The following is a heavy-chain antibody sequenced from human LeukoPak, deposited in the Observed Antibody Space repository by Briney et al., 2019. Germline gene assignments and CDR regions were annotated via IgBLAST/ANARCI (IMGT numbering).Heavy chain of an antibody. J-gene: IGHJ4*02. D-gene: IGHD4-11*01. CDR1: GFTFSRFW. Sequence: GSLRLSCAASGFTFSRFWMSWVRQAPGKGLEWVAHINQDGSARYYVDSVKGRFTISRDNAQDSVFLQMNSLIAEDTAVYFCAREGYSSSAATYWGQGTLVAVSS. CDR2: INQDGSAR. CDR3: AREGYSSSAATY. V-gene: IGHV3-7*01.